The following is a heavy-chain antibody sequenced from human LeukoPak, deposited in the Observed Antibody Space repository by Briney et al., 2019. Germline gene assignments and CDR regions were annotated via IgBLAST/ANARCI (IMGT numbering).Heavy chain of an antibody. CDR1: GYTFTSYY. J-gene: IGHJ4*02. V-gene: IGHV1-46*01. D-gene: IGHD2-15*01. Sequence: ASVKVSCKASGYTFTSYYMHWVRQAPGQGLEWMGIINPSGGSTSYAQKFQGRVTMTRDTSTSTVYMELSSLRSEDTAVYYCARDLPDCSGGSWYSGFDYWGQGTLVTVSS. CDR3: ARDLPDCSGGSWYSGFDY. CDR2: INPSGGST.